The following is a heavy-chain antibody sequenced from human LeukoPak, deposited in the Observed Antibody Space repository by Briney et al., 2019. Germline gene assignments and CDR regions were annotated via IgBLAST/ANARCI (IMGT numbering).Heavy chain of an antibody. CDR2: ISGSGGNT. Sequence: GGSLRLSCAASGFTFSSYSMNWVRQAPGKGLEWVSGISGSGGNTYYADSVKGRFTISRDNSKKTLYLQMNSLRAEDTAVYYCAKDPERWLQLRLGFSDWGQGTLVTVSS. CDR3: AKDPERWLQLRLGFSD. V-gene: IGHV3-23*01. CDR1: GFTFSSYS. J-gene: IGHJ4*02. D-gene: IGHD5-24*01.